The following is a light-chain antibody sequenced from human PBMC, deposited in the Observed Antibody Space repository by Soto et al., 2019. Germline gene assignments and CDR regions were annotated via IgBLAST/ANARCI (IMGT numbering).Light chain of an antibody. CDR3: ETWDSNRRYVR. J-gene: IGLJ2*01. Sequence: QLVLTPSSSASASLGSSVKLTCTLSSGHSTYIIAWHQQQPGRAPRYLIKLEGSGTYNKGSGVPDRFSGSSSGADRYLTISNLQFEYEADYYCETWDSNRRYVRVGGGTKLTVL. CDR2: LEGSGTY. V-gene: IGLV4-60*02. CDR1: SGHSTYI.